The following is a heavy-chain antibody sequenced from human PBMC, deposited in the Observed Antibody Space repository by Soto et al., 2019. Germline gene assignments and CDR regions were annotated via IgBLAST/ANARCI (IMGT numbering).Heavy chain of an antibody. CDR3: ARGETTGDWFDP. J-gene: IGHJ5*02. CDR2: INPNSGGT. Sequence: GASVKLSCKASGYTFTGYYMHWVRQAPGQGLEWMGWINPNSGGTNYAQKFQGWVTMTRDTSISTAYMELSRLRSDDTAVYYCARGETTGDWFDPWGQGTLVTVSS. CDR1: GYTFTGYY. V-gene: IGHV1-2*04. D-gene: IGHD4-17*01.